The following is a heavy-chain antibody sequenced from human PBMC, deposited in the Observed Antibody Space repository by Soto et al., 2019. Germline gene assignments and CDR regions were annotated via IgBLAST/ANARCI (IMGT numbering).Heavy chain of an antibody. D-gene: IGHD3-16*01. V-gene: IGHV3-11*01. CDR1: GFTFSDYY. Sequence: DLAESGGGLVKPGGSLRLSCTASGFTFSDYYMSWIRQAPGKGLEWISDISDSGRITHHADSVEGRFTISRDNAKDSLYLQLNNLRPEDSAIYYCARDHGGGGLALEYWGQGTLVSVSS. CDR3: ARDHGGGGLALEY. CDR2: ISDSGRIT. J-gene: IGHJ4*02.